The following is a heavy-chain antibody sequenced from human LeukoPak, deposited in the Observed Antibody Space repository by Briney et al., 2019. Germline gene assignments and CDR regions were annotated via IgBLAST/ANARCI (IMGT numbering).Heavy chain of an antibody. D-gene: IGHD6-19*01. CDR3: ARDGSSGWYRSSIDY. Sequence: SETLSLTCTVSGGSISSSSYYWGWIRQPPGKGLEWIGSVFYNGNTYYNPSLNSRVTISVDTSKNQFSLKLSSVTAADTAVYYCARDGSSGWYRSSIDYWGQGTLVTVSS. CDR1: GGSISSSSYY. J-gene: IGHJ4*02. V-gene: IGHV4-39*07. CDR2: VFYNGNT.